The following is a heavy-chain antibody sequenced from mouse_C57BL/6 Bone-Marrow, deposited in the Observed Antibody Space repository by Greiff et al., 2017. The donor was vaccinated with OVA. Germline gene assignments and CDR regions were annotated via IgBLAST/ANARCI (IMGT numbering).Heavy chain of an antibody. J-gene: IGHJ3*01. V-gene: IGHV1-81*01. D-gene: IGHD2-2*01. CDR2: IYPRSGNT. Sequence: QVQLQQSGAELARPGASVQLSCKASGYTFTSYGISWVKQRTGQGLEWIGEIYPRSGNTYYNVKFKGKATLTADKSSSTAYMELRSLTSEDSAVYFWARWLPSYWGQGTLVTVSA. CDR3: ARWLPSY. CDR1: GYTFTSYG.